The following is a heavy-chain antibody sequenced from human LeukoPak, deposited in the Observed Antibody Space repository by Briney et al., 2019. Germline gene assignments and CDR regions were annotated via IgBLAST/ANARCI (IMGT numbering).Heavy chain of an antibody. V-gene: IGHV3-23*01. Sequence: GGSLRLSSASSGFTFNNYAMTWVRQAPGKGLEWVSSITASGGSTYCADSVKGRFTISRDNSKNTLYLQMSSLRAEDTAVYYCARDYPTSGIVTIFDYWGQGTLVTVSS. CDR1: GFTFNNYA. J-gene: IGHJ4*02. CDR3: ARDYPTSGIVTIFDY. CDR2: ITASGGST. D-gene: IGHD1-1*01.